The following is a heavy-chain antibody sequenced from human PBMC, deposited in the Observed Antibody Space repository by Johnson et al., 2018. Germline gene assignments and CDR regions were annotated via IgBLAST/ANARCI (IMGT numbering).Heavy chain of an antibody. CDR2: INWNSGII. Sequence: VELVESGGGLVQPGRSLRLSCAASGFTFDDYAMQWVRQAPGKGLEWVSGINWNSGIIDYADSVKGRFTLSRDNAKNTLYLQMNSLRAEDTAVYYCARDPTAYYYDSSGYPEYFQHWGQGTLVTVSS. V-gene: IGHV3-9*01. CDR1: GFTFDDYA. D-gene: IGHD3-22*01. CDR3: ARDPTAYYYDSSGYPEYFQH. J-gene: IGHJ1*01.